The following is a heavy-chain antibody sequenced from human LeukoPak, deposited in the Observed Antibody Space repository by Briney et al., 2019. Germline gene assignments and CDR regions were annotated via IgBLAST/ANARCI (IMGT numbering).Heavy chain of an antibody. J-gene: IGHJ4*02. CDR2: IKQDGGEK. D-gene: IGHD3-10*01. V-gene: IGHV3-7*01. CDR3: ARDESTMVRTPDY. CDR1: GFTFSSYA. Sequence: GGSLRLSCAASGFTFSSYAMSWVRQAPGKGLEWLANIKQDGGEKYYVDSVKGRFTISRDNAKNSIYLQMNSLRAEDTAVYYCARDESTMVRTPDYWGQGTLVTVSS.